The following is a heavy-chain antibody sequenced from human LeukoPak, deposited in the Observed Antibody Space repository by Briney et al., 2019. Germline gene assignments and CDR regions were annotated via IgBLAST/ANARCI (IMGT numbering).Heavy chain of an antibody. J-gene: IGHJ4*02. D-gene: IGHD3-22*01. V-gene: IGHV4-31*03. CDR3: ATDYYDSSGYFDY. CDR2: IYYSGSA. Sequence: SETLSLTCTVSGGSISSGGYYWSWIRQHPGKGLEWIGYIYYSGSAYYNPSLKSRVTISVDTSKNQFSLKLSSVTAADTAVYYCATDYYDSSGYFDYWGQGTLVTVSS. CDR1: GGSISSGGYY.